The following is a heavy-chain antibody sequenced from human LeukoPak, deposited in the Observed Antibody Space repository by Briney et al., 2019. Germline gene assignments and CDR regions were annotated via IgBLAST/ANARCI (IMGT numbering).Heavy chain of an antibody. Sequence: SETLSLTCTVSGGSISSYYWSWLRQPPGKGLEWIGYIYYSGSTNYNPSLKRRVTISVDTSKTQFSLKLSSVTAADTAVYYCARGRGIAARRGNNWFDPWGQGTLVTVSS. V-gene: IGHV4-59*12. CDR2: IYYSGST. CDR1: GGSISSYY. J-gene: IGHJ5*02. CDR3: ARGRGIAARRGNNWFDP. D-gene: IGHD6-6*01.